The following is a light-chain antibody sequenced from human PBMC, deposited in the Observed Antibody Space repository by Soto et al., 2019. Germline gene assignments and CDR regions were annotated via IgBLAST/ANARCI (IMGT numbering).Light chain of an antibody. CDR3: CSYAGDLAL. CDR1: SSDFGSYKF. CDR2: DVS. V-gene: IGLV2-11*01. Sequence: QSALAQPASVSGSPGQSVTISCTGTSSDFGSYKFVSWYQHHPGKAPKLMISDVSKRPSGVPDRFSGSKSGNTASLTISGLQAEDEADYYCCSYAGDLALFGGGTKVTVL. J-gene: IGLJ2*01.